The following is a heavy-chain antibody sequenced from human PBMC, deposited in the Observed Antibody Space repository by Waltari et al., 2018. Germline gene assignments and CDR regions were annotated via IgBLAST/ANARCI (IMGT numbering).Heavy chain of an antibody. D-gene: IGHD3-10*01. V-gene: IGHV4-30-4*08. CDR1: GGSISSGDYY. CDR3: ARDLRSVQGAGYFDL. Sequence: QVQLQESGPGLVKPSQTLSLTCTVSGGSISSGDYYWSWIRQPPGKGLEWIGYIYYSGSTYSNPSLKSRVTISVDTSKNQFSLKLSSVTAADTAVYFCARDLRSVQGAGYFDLWGRGTLVTVSS. CDR2: IYYSGST. J-gene: IGHJ2*01.